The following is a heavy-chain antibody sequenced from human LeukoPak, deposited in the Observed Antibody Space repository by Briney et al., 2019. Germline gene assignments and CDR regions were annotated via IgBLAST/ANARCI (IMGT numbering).Heavy chain of an antibody. CDR1: GFTFSDYY. J-gene: IGHJ4*02. D-gene: IGHD6-6*01. CDR3: AKDRPTLPSYYFDY. Sequence: GGSLRLSCAASGFTFSDYYMSWIRQAPGKGLEWVSYISSSGSTIYYADSVKGRFTISRDNAKNSLYLQMNSLRAEDTAVYYCAKDRPTLPSYYFDYWGQGTLVTVSS. CDR2: ISSSGSTI. V-gene: IGHV3-11*01.